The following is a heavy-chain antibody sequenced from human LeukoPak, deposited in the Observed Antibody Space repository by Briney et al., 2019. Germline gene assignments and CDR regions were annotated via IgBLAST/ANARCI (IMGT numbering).Heavy chain of an antibody. CDR2: IYTGGTT. CDR1: GFTVSNNY. CDR3: ARDKSWNYLGY. Sequence: GGSLRLSCVASGFTVSNNYMSWVRQAPGKGLEWVSVIYTGGTTYYAVSVKGRFTISRDTSKNTLYLQMNSLRAEDTAVYYCARDKSWNYLGYWGQGTLVTVSS. V-gene: IGHV3-53*01. D-gene: IGHD1-7*01. J-gene: IGHJ4*02.